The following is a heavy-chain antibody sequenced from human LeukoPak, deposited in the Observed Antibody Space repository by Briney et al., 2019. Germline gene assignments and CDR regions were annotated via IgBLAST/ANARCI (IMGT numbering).Heavy chain of an antibody. CDR2: IYSSGST. CDR1: GGSISSYSNY. J-gene: IGHJ4*02. V-gene: IGHV4-61*02. D-gene: IGHD1-26*01. CDR3: ARDREVGATGYYFDY. Sequence: SQTLSLTRTVSGGSISSYSNYWSWIRQPAGKGLEWIGRIYSSGSTNYNPSLKSRVTISVDTSKNQFSLKLSSVTAADTAVYYCARDREVGATGYYFDYWGQGTLVTVSS.